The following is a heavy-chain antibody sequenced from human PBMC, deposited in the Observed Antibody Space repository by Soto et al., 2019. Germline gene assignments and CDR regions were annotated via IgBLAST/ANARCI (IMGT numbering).Heavy chain of an antibody. D-gene: IGHD6-19*01. CDR3: ARDSGIAVAGTARDYYGMDV. J-gene: IGHJ6*02. CDR1: GGTFSSYA. Sequence: ASVKGLCKASGGTFSSYAISWVRQAPGQGLEWMGGIIPIFGTANYAQKFQGRVTVTADESTSTAYMELSSLRSEDTAVYYCARDSGIAVAGTARDYYGMDVWGQGTTVTVSS. V-gene: IGHV1-69*13. CDR2: IIPIFGTA.